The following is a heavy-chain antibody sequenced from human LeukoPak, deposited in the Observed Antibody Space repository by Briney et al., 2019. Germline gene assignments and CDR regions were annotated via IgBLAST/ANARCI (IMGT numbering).Heavy chain of an antibody. Sequence: SETLSLTCTVSGGSISSSSYYWGWIRQPPGKGLEWIGSIYYSGSTYYNPSLKSRVTISVDTSKNQFSLKLCSVTAADTAVYYCARRRGSGCDYWGQGTLVTVSS. V-gene: IGHV4-39*01. CDR1: GGSISSSSYY. D-gene: IGHD6-19*01. CDR3: ARRRGSGCDY. CDR2: IYYSGST. J-gene: IGHJ4*02.